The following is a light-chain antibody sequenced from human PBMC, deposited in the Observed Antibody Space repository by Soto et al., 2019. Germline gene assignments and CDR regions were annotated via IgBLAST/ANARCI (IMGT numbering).Light chain of an antibody. V-gene: IGLV3-21*02. J-gene: IGLJ2*01. CDR2: DDG. CDR1: NIAIKS. Sequence: SYELTQAPSVSVAPGQTARIPCGGNNIAIKSVHWYQQKPGQAPVLVVYDDGDRPSGIPERFSGSNSGNTATLTITRVEAGDEADYHCQVWDSSSVHRVVFGGGTKVTVL. CDR3: QVWDSSSVHRVV.